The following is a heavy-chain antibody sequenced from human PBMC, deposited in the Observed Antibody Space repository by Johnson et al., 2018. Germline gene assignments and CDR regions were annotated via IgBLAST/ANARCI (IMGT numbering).Heavy chain of an antibody. V-gene: IGHV4-59*01. D-gene: IGHD4-11*01. Sequence: QVQLQESGPGLVKPSETLSLTCTVSGGSISSYYWSWIRQPPGKGLAWIGYIYYRGSTTYNPSLKSRVTISVDTSKNQFSLKLSSGTAADTAVYYCAKGGTVTTWNFQHWGQGTLVTVSS. CDR3: AKGGTVTTWNFQH. J-gene: IGHJ1*01. CDR2: IYYRGST. CDR1: GGSISSYY.